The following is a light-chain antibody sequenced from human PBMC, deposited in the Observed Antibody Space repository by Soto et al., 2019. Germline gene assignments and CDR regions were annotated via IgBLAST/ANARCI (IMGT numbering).Light chain of an antibody. Sequence: DIQMTQSPSSLSASVGDRVTITSRASQDISNYLAWYQQEPGKVPKLLIFAASTLQSGVPSRFSGSGSGTDFTLTISYLQPEDVATYYCQKYDSAPRTFGQGTKVEI. CDR2: AAS. V-gene: IGKV1-27*01. CDR3: QKYDSAPRT. CDR1: QDISNY. J-gene: IGKJ1*01.